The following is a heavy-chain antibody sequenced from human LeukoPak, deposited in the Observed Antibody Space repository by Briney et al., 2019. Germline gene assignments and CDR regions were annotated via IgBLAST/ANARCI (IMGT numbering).Heavy chain of an antibody. D-gene: IGHD3-3*01. CDR2: INSDGSST. CDR1: GFTFSTYW. J-gene: IGHJ5*02. V-gene: IGHV3-74*01. CDR3: VKDLPRITISNWFDP. Sequence: PGGSLRLSCAASGFTFSTYWMHWVRQAPGKGLVWVSRINSDGSSTSYADSVKGRFTISRDNAKNTLYLQMNSLRAEDTAVYYCVKDLPRITISNWFDPWGQGTLVTVSS.